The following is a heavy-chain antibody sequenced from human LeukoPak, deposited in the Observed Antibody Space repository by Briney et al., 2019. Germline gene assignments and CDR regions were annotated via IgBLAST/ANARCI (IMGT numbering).Heavy chain of an antibody. CDR2: IYYSGST. D-gene: IGHD6-19*01. Sequence: PSETLSLTCTVSGGSISSYYWSWIRQPPGKGLEWIGYIYYSGSTNYNPSLKSRVTISVDTSKNQFSLKLSSVTAADTAVYYCARVFSSGWNGSPGMDVWGKGATVTVSS. V-gene: IGHV4-59*01. J-gene: IGHJ6*04. CDR3: ARVFSSGWNGSPGMDV. CDR1: GGSISSYY.